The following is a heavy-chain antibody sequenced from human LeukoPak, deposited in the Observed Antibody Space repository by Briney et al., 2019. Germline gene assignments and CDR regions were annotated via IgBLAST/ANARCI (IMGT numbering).Heavy chain of an antibody. CDR2: INPSGGST. CDR3: ARLSVYYPPVY. CDR1: GYTFTSCF. V-gene: IGHV1-46*01. Sequence: ASVKVSCKASGYTFTSCFIHWVRQAPGQGLEWMGVINPSGGSTSYAQKFQGRVTMTTDTSTSTAYMELRSLRSDDTAFYYCARLSVYYPPVYWGQGTLVTVSS. D-gene: IGHD3-22*01. J-gene: IGHJ4*02.